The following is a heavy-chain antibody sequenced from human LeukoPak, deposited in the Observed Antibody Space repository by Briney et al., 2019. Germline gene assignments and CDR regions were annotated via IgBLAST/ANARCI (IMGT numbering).Heavy chain of an antibody. Sequence: ASVKVSCKASGYTFTSYGYSWVRQAPGQGLEWMGWISAYNGNTNYAQKVQGRVTMTTVTSTSTVYMELRSLTSDDTAVYYCARDQGIAAAPSYFDYWGQGTLVTVSS. CDR2: ISAYNGNT. V-gene: IGHV1-18*01. CDR1: GYTFTSYG. CDR3: ARDQGIAAAPSYFDY. J-gene: IGHJ4*02. D-gene: IGHD6-13*01.